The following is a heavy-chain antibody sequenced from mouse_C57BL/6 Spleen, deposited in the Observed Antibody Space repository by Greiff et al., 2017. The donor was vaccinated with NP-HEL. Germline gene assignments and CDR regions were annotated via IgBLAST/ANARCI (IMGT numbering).Heavy chain of an antibody. Sequence: EVQRVESGGGLVKPGGSLKLSCAASGFTFSDYGMHWVRQAPEKGLEWVAYISSGSSTIYYADTVKGRFTISRDNAKNTLFLQMTSLRSKDTAMYYCARPDYYGSSWYFDVWGTGTTVTVSS. CDR2: ISSGSSTI. CDR1: GFTFSDYG. CDR3: ARPDYYGSSWYFDV. D-gene: IGHD1-1*01. J-gene: IGHJ1*03. V-gene: IGHV5-17*01.